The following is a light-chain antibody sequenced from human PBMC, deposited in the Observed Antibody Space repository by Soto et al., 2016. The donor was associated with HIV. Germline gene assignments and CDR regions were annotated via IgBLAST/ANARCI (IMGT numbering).Light chain of an antibody. J-gene: IGLJ3*02. Sequence: SYVLAQPPSVSVAPGKTARITCGGENIGSESVHWYQQKPGQAPVLVVHDDSVRPSGIPERFSGSNPGNTATLTISRVEVGDEADYYCQVWDSSSNPWVFGGGTKLTVL. CDR1: NIGSES. CDR2: DDS. V-gene: IGLV3-21*03. CDR3: QVWDSSSNPWV.